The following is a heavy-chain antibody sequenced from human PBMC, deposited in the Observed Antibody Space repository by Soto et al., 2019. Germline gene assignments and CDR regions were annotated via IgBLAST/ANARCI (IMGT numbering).Heavy chain of an antibody. CDR1: GYNVTNFD. J-gene: IGHJ4*01. CDR2: MNPSSGET. Sequence: ASVKVSCKTSGYNVTNFDINWVRQAPGRGLVWMGWMNPSSGETGSAQNFQGRVTMTRDISTRTFFMQLTSLRSEDTAIYYCARLAEYCNGIKCYSNFDFWGRGTQVTVSS. D-gene: IGHD2-15*01. V-gene: IGHV1-8*01. CDR3: ARLAEYCNGIKCYSNFDF.